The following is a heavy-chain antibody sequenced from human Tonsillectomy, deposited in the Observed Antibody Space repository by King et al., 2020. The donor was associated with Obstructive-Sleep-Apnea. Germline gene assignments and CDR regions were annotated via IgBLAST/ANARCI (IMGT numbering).Heavy chain of an antibody. Sequence: VQLVESGGGLVQPGRSLRLSCAASGFTFDDYAMHWVRQVPGKGLEWVSGISCNSGSTGYADSVKGRFTISRDNAKKSLYLQMNSLSAVDTAFYYCAKGSSSSWLQLRYGMDVWGQGTTVTVSS. CDR3: AKGSSSSWLQLRYGMDV. V-gene: IGHV3-9*01. J-gene: IGHJ6*02. CDR2: ISCNSGST. D-gene: IGHD6-13*01. CDR1: GFTFDDYA.